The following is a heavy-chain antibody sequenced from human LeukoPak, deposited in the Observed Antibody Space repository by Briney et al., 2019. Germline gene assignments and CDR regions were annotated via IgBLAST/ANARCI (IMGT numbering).Heavy chain of an antibody. CDR2: IYYSGST. V-gene: IGHV4-39*01. D-gene: IGHD5-18*01. J-gene: IGHJ4*02. CDR1: GVSISSSSYY. CDR3: ARAEDTAMVYYFDY. Sequence: SETLSLTCTVSGVSISSSSYYWGWIRQPPGKGLEWIGSIYYSGSTYYNPSLKSRVTISVDTSKNQFSLKLSSVTAADTAVYYCARAEDTAMVYYFDYWGQGTLVTVSS.